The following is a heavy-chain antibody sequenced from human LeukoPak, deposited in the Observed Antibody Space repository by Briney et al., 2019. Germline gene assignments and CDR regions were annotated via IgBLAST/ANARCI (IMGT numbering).Heavy chain of an antibody. CDR3: TTANRLTRDSSGYYPDS. CDR1: GYTLTELS. J-gene: IGHJ4*02. V-gene: IGHV1-24*01. CDR2: FDPEDGET. Sequence: ASVKVSCEVSGYTLTELSTHWVRHAPGQGLEWMGGFDPEDGETVYAQKFQGRVTMTEDTSTDTAYMELSSLRSEDTAVYYCTTANRLTRDSSGYYPDSWGQGTLVTVSS. D-gene: IGHD3-22*01.